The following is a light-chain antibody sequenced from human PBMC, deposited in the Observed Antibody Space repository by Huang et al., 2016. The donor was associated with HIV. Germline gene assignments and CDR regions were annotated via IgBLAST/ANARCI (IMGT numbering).Light chain of an antibody. Sequence: EIVMTQSPATLSVSPGERVTLSCRASQSISSNLAWYQQKPGQAPRLLIYGASTRVTGIPARFSGSGSGTEFTLTISSLQSKDFAVYYCQKYNNWPRSFGPGTKLEIK. CDR2: GAS. CDR3: QKYNNWPRS. J-gene: IGKJ2*03. CDR1: QSISSN. V-gene: IGKV3-15*01.